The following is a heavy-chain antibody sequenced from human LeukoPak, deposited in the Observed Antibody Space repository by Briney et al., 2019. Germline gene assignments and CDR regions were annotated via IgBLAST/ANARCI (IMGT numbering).Heavy chain of an antibody. D-gene: IGHD6-13*01. CDR2: IYHSGST. Sequence: PSETLSLTCTVSGYSISSGYYWGWIRQPPGKGLEWIGSIYHSGSTYYNPSLKSRVTISVDTSKNQFSLKLSSVTAADTAVYYCARVRPESAAVEEWGQGTLVTVSS. CDR3: ARVRPESAAVEE. J-gene: IGHJ4*02. V-gene: IGHV4-38-2*02. CDR1: GYSISSGYY.